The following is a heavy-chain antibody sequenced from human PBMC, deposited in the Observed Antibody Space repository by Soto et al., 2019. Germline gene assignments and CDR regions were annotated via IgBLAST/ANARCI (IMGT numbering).Heavy chain of an antibody. Sequence: EVQLVESGGDLVQRGGSLRLSCAASGFPFSSYWMHWVRHTPGKGLDWVARISGAGVTTYYADSVTGRFTVSRDNAKNNLSLQIGGLRAEDTAVYYCAREYYGLLTGYYTDYWGQGTLVSVSS. CDR3: AREYYGLLTGYYTDY. J-gene: IGHJ4*02. D-gene: IGHD3-9*01. V-gene: IGHV3-74*01. CDR2: ISGAGVTT. CDR1: GFPFSSYW.